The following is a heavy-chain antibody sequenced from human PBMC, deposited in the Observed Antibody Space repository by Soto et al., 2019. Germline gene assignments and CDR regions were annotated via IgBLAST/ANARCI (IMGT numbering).Heavy chain of an antibody. J-gene: IGHJ6*02. CDR2: IRSKAYGGTT. Sequence: GGSLRLSXTTSGFTFGDYAMSWSRQAPGKGLEWVGVIRSKAYGGTTDYAASVKGRFTISRDDSKSIAYLQMNSLKSEDTGVYYCTKYTYTSRYAYYGMDVWGHGTTVTVSS. V-gene: IGHV3-49*03. D-gene: IGHD6-13*01. CDR1: GFTFGDYA. CDR3: TKYTYTSRYAYYGMDV.